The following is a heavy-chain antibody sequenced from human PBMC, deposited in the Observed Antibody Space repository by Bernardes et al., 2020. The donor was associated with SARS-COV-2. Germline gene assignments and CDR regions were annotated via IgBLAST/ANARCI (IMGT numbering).Heavy chain of an antibody. J-gene: IGHJ5*02. CDR1: GDSISSRTYY. CDR2: IYYSGGT. D-gene: IGHD1-26*01. V-gene: IGHV4-39*01. CDR3: ARHPRRLQESGSWFDP. Sequence: SETLSLTCTVSGDSISSRTYYWGWIRQSPGKGLEWIGSIYYSGGTYYNPSLKGRVTFSVDTSKNQFSLRLSSPTAADAGVYYCARHPRRLQESGSWFDPWGQGTLVTVSS.